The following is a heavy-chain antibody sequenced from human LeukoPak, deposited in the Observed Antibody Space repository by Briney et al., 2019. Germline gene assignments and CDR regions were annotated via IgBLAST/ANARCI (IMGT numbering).Heavy chain of an antibody. CDR1: GFTFDDYA. CDR3: AKGLIAAAGSYLDY. V-gene: IGHV3-9*01. Sequence: GGSLRLSCAASGFTFDDYAMHWVRQAPGKGLEWVSGISWNSGIIGYADSVMGRFTISRDNSKNSLYLQMHGLRTEDTALYYCAKGLIAAAGSYLDYWGQGTLVTVSS. CDR2: ISWNSGII. D-gene: IGHD6-13*01. J-gene: IGHJ4*02.